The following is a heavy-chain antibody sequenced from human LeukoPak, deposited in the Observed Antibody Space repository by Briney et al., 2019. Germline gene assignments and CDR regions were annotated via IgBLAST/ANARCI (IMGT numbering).Heavy chain of an antibody. Sequence: GASVKVSCKASGYTFTGYYIHWVRQAPGQGLEWMGWMNPNSGNTGYAQKFQGRVTMTRNTSISTAYMELSSLRSEDTAVYYCARYDTLDYWGQGTLVTVSS. CDR1: GYTFTGYY. CDR3: ARYDTLDY. V-gene: IGHV1-8*02. CDR2: MNPNSGNT. J-gene: IGHJ4*02. D-gene: IGHD3-9*01.